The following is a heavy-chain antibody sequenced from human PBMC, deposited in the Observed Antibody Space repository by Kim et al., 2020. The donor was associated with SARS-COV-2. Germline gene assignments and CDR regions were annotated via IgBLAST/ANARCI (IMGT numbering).Heavy chain of an antibody. CDR2: IYYSGST. CDR1: GGSISSYY. Sequence: SETLSLTCTVSGGSISSYYWSWIRQPPGKGLEWIGYIYYSGSTNYNPSLKSRVTISVDTSKNQFSLKLSSVTAADTAVYYRARDLGSYDYWGQGTLVTVSS. D-gene: IGHD3-10*01. CDR3: ARDLGSYDY. J-gene: IGHJ4*02. V-gene: IGHV4-59*01.